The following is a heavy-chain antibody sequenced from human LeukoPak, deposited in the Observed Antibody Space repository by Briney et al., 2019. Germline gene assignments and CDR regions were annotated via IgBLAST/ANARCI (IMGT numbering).Heavy chain of an antibody. Sequence: ASVKVSCKASGYTFTSYGISWVRQAPGQGLEWMGWISAYNGNTNYAQKLQGRVTMTIDTSTSTAYMELRSLRSDDTAVYYCARDPQTYGRGTEYFQHWGQGTLVTVSS. CDR3: ARDPQTYGRGTEYFQH. J-gene: IGHJ1*01. V-gene: IGHV1-18*01. CDR2: ISAYNGNT. D-gene: IGHD4-17*01. CDR1: GYTFTSYG.